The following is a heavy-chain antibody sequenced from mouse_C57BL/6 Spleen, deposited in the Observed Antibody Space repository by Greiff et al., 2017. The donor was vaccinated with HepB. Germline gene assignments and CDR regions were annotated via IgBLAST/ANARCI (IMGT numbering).Heavy chain of an antibody. V-gene: IGHV5-4*01. CDR2: ISDGGSYT. Sequence: EVKLVESGGGLVKPGGSLKLSCAASGFTFSSYAMSWVRQTPEKRLEWVATISDGGSYTYYPDNVKGRFTISRDNAKNNQYLQMSHLRSEDTAMYYCARDIRDWFDYWGQGTLVTVSA. CDR3: ARDIRDWFDY. CDR1: GFTFSSYA. J-gene: IGHJ3*01.